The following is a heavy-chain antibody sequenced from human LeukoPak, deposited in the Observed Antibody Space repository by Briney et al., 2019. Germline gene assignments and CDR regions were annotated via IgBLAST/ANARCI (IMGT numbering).Heavy chain of an antibody. CDR1: GFTFSSYG. CDR3: AKVGNGSGSRNYYFDY. CDR2: IRYDGSNK. D-gene: IGHD3-10*01. V-gene: IGHV3-30*02. Sequence: GGSLRLSCAASGFTFSSYGMHWVRQALGKGLEWVAFIRYDGSNKYYADSVKGRFTISRDNSKNTLYLQMNSLRAEDTAVYYCAKVGNGSGSRNYYFDYWGQGTLVTVSS. J-gene: IGHJ4*02.